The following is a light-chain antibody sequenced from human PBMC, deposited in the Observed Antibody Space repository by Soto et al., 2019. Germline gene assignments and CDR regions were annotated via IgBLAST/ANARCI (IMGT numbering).Light chain of an antibody. Sequence: EIAVTQSPATLSVSPGERVTLSCRASQSLASALAWYQQKPGQAPRLLIYDASNRAIGIPARFSGSGSGTDFTLTISSLEPEDFAVYYCQQCGSSPETFGQGTKVDIK. V-gene: IGKV3-11*01. CDR3: QQCGSSPET. CDR1: QSLASA. J-gene: IGKJ1*01. CDR2: DAS.